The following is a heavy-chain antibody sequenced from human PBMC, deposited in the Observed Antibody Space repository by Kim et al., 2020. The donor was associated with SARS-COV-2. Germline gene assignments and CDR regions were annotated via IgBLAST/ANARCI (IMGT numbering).Heavy chain of an antibody. J-gene: IGHJ5*02. V-gene: IGHV7-4-1*02. CDR1: GYTFTSYA. CDR3: ARDPSLGLLWFREEGYWFDP. Sequence: SVKVSCKASGYTFTSYAMNWVRQAPGQGLEWMGWINTNTGNPTYAQGFTGRFVFSLDTSVSTAYLQISSLKAEDTAVYYCARDPSLGLLWFREEGYWFDPWGQGTLVTVSS. CDR2: INTNTGNP. D-gene: IGHD3-10*01.